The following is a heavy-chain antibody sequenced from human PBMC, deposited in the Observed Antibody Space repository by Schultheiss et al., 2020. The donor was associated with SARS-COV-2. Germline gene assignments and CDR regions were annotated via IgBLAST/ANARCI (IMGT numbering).Heavy chain of an antibody. D-gene: IGHD5-24*01. CDR2: INGDGSTT. J-gene: IGHJ4*02. CDR3: ARAPRWLHLDY. V-gene: IGHV3-74*01. CDR1: GFTFSSYA. Sequence: GGSLRLSCAASGFTFSSYAMHWVRQAPGKGLVWVSRINGDGSTTSYADSVKGRFTISRDNSKNTLYLQMNSLRAEDTAVYYCARAPRWLHLDYWGQGTLVTGSS.